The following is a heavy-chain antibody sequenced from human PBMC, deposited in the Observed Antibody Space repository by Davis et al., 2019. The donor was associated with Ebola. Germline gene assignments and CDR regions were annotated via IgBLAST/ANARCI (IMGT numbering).Heavy chain of an antibody. CDR3: ARDMTTVTTSGFDP. CDR2: INPNSGGA. CDR1: AYTFTSYD. D-gene: IGHD4-17*01. Sequence: ASVKVSCKASAYTFTSYDINWVRQATGQGLEWMGWINPNSGGANYAQKFQGRVTMTRDTSISTGYMELSRLRSDDTAVYYCARDMTTVTTSGFDPWGQGTLVTVSS. V-gene: IGHV1-2*02. J-gene: IGHJ5*02.